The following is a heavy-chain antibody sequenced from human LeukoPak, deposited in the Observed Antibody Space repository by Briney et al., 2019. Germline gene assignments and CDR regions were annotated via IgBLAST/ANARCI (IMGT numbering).Heavy chain of an antibody. CDR2: IIPIFGTA. Sequence: SVKVSCKASGGTFSSYAISWVRQAPGQGLEWMGGIIPIFGTANYAQKSQGRVTITADESTSTAYMELSSLRSEDTAVYYCARGIPGITMITFGAFDIWGQGTMVTVSS. V-gene: IGHV1-69*13. CDR1: GGTFSSYA. D-gene: IGHD3-22*01. CDR3: ARGIPGITMITFGAFDI. J-gene: IGHJ3*02.